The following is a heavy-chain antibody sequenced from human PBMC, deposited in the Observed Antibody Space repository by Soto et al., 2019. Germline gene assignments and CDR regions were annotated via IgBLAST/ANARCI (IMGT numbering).Heavy chain of an antibody. Sequence: GESLKISCAASGFTFSSYAMSWVRQAPGKGLEWVAVISYDGIYKYYGDPVEGRFTISRDNSKNTLYLQMNSLRADDTSVYYCAKDQEDYYGSGNYGVDYWGQGTLVTVSS. J-gene: IGHJ4*02. D-gene: IGHD3-10*01. CDR3: AKDQEDYYGSGNYGVDY. V-gene: IGHV3-30*18. CDR1: GFTFSSYA. CDR2: ISYDGIYK.